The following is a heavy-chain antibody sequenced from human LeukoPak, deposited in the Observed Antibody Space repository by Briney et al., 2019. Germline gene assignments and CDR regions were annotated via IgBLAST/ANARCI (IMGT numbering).Heavy chain of an antibody. J-gene: IGHJ5*02. V-gene: IGHV1-46*01. Sequence: ASVKVSCKASGYTFTSHYMHWVRRAPGQGLEWMGIINPSGGSTTYAQKFQGRVTITADESTSTAYMELSSLRSEDTAVYYCARDLPAYCGGDCYPGWFDPWGQGTLVTVSS. CDR3: ARDLPAYCGGDCYPGWFDP. CDR1: GYTFTSHY. CDR2: INPSGGST. D-gene: IGHD2-21*02.